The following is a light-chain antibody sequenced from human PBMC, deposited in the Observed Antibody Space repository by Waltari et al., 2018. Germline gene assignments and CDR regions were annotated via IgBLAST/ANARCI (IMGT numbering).Light chain of an antibody. V-gene: IGKV3-20*01. CDR3: QHYGGSPYT. J-gene: IGKJ1*01. CDR2: LTS. Sequence: EIVLTQSPGSLSLSPGERATLSCRASQSVSSGDLAWYQQKPGQAPRLLFYLTSGWATGIPDRFSGSGSGTDFTLTISRLEPDDFAVYFCQHYGGSPYTFGQGTKVEIK. CDR1: QSVSSGD.